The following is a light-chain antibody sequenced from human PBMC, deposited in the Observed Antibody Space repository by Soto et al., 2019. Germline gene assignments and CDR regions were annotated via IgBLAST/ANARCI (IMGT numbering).Light chain of an antibody. CDR2: GAS. Sequence: DIHMTQSPSSLSASVGDTVTISCRASQNIDMYLNWYQQKPGKAPRVLTSGASSLQSGVPSRFSGSGSGTDFTLTINSLQPEDFASYFCQHTFNSPPWTFGGGTKVDIK. CDR1: QNIDMY. CDR3: QHTFNSPPWT. J-gene: IGKJ4*02. V-gene: IGKV1-39*01.